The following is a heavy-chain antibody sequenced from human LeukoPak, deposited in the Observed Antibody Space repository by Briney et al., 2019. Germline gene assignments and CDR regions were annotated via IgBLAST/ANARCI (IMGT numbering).Heavy chain of an antibody. Sequence: SETLSLTCIVSGGSISSSSYYWGWIRQPPGKGLEWIGNIYYSGSTYYNSSLKSRVTISVDTSKNQFSLKLSSVTAADTAVYFCARGPYSYDSSGAFDIWGQGTMVTVSS. CDR3: ARGPYSYDSSGAFDI. J-gene: IGHJ3*02. CDR2: IYYSGST. V-gene: IGHV4-39*07. CDR1: GGSISSSSYY. D-gene: IGHD3-22*01.